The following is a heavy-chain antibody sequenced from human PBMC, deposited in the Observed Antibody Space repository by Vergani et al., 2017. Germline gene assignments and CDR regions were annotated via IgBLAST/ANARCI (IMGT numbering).Heavy chain of an antibody. J-gene: IGHJ6*03. Sequence: QVQLQESGPGLVKPSQTLSLTCTVSGGSISSGEYYWSWIRQPPGKGLEWIGYIYYSWSTYYKPSLKSRVTISVDTSKNQFSLKLNSVTAADTAVYYCARHKEQLVPGNYYYYYYMDVWGKGTTVTVSS. D-gene: IGHD6-13*01. CDR2: IYYSWST. CDR1: GGSISSGEYY. V-gene: IGHV4-30-4*08. CDR3: ARHKEQLVPGNYYYYYYMDV.